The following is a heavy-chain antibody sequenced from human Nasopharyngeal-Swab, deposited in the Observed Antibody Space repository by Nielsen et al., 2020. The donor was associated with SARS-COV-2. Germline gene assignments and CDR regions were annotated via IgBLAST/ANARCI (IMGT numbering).Heavy chain of an antibody. J-gene: IGHJ5*01. D-gene: IGHD4-17*01. CDR2: ISPTSDYI. CDR3: VRGSYGHYDS. Sequence: GGSLRLSCAASGFTFDNYEMNWVRQAPGKGPEWVSSISPTSDYIYYAESVKGRFTISRDNAKNSLFLQMNSLRAEETAIYYCVRGSYGHYDSWGQGALITVSS. CDR1: GFTFDNYE. V-gene: IGHV3-21*06.